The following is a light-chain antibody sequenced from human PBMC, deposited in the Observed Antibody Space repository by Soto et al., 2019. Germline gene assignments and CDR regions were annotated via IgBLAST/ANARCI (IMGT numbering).Light chain of an antibody. Sequence: QSVLTQPPSVSGAPGQRVPISCTGSSSNIGAGYDVHWYQQLPGTAPKLLIYGNSNRPSGVPDRFSGSKSGTSASLAITGLQAEDEADYYCQSYDSSLSAHYVFGTGTKVTVL. V-gene: IGLV1-40*01. CDR2: GNS. CDR3: QSYDSSLSAHYV. CDR1: SSNIGAGYD. J-gene: IGLJ1*01.